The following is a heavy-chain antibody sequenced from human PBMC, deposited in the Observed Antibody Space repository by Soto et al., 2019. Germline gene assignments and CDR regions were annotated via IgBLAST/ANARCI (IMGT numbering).Heavy chain of an antibody. CDR2: SSSSGGTI. CDR1: GFTFSTYS. D-gene: IGHD2-15*01. Sequence: EVQLVESGGGLVQPGGSVRLSCAASGFTFSTYSMNWVRQAPGKGLEWVSFSSSSGGTIYYADSVKGRFTISRDNAKNSLYLQMNSLSDEDTAVYYCARLSVRYCSGGSCSQMDYWGQRTLVTVSS. CDR3: ARLSVRYCSGGSCSQMDY. J-gene: IGHJ4*02. V-gene: IGHV3-48*02.